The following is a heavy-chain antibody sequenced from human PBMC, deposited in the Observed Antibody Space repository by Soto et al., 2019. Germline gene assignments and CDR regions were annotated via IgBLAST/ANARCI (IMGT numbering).Heavy chain of an antibody. CDR1: GYTFSTYP. Sequence: QVQLVQSGAEVKKPGASLKVSCKTSGYTFSTYPISWVRQAPGQELEWVGGISTYNGKTNYGQKFQGRVTITTDPSTRTAYMDLRNLRSDDTAVYYCARDRVEAALSTFDQCGQGTLVTVSS. CDR2: ISTYNGKT. D-gene: IGHD2-2*01. J-gene: IGHJ4*02. CDR3: ARDRVEAALSTFDQ. V-gene: IGHV1-18*01.